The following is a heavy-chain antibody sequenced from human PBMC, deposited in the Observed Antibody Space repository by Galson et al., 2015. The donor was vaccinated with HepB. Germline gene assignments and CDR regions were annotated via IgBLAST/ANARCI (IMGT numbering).Heavy chain of an antibody. CDR1: GFTFSNSW. Sequence: SLRLSCAASGFTFSNSWMTWVRQAPGKELEWVANIKRDETEKFYVDSVKGRFTISRDNAKNSLYLQMNSLRAEDTAVYYCARDPYRGGYGAFDIWGRGTLVTVSS. CDR2: IKRDETEK. V-gene: IGHV3-7*01. CDR3: ARDPYRGGYGAFDI. D-gene: IGHD3-22*01. J-gene: IGHJ2*01.